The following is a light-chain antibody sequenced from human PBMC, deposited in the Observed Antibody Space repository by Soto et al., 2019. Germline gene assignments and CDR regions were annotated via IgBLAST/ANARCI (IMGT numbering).Light chain of an antibody. V-gene: IGLV2-14*01. Sequence: QYALSQPASVSGSPGQSITISCTGTSNDVGYYNYVSWYQQHPGQAPKLVISEVTTRPSGVSDRFSGSKSGNTASLTISRLQAEDEAHYYCSSYTTAYPQVSGGGTKLTVL. CDR1: SNDVGYYNY. J-gene: IGLJ3*02. CDR3: SSYTTAYPQV. CDR2: EVT.